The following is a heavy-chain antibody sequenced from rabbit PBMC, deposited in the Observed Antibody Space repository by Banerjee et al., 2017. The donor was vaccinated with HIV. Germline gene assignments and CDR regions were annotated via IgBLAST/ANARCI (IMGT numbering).Heavy chain of an antibody. V-gene: IGHV1S45*01. D-gene: IGHD6-1*01. J-gene: IGHJ4*01. Sequence: QEQLEESGGDLVKPEGSLTLTCTASGFSFSGNYYMCWVRQAPGKGLEWIACIYAGSSGTTYYASWAKGRFTISKTSSTTVTLQMTSLTAADTATYFCARGNVGGAGYGYPLRGPGTLVTVS. CDR2: IYAGSSGTT. CDR3: ARGNVGGAGYGYPL. CDR1: GFSFSGNYY.